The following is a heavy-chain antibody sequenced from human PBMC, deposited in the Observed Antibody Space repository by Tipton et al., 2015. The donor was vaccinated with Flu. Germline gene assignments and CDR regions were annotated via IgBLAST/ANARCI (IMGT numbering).Heavy chain of an antibody. CDR1: GGSSSSGSFY. D-gene: IGHD3-10*01. V-gene: IGHV4-39*07. Sequence: TLSLTCSVSGGSSSSGSFYWGWIRQPPGKGLEWIGTIHHTGTTYYKPSLRSRVTISVDTSKKQFSLRLTSVTAADTAVYYCARAYGSGRYSQFDYWGQGTLVTVSS. J-gene: IGHJ4*02. CDR2: IHHTGTT. CDR3: ARAYGSGRYSQFDY.